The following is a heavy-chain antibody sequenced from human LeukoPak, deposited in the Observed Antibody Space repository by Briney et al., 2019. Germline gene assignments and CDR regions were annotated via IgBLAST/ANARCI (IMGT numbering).Heavy chain of an antibody. J-gene: IGHJ4*02. D-gene: IGHD2-8*02. CDR1: GGSISSYY. CDR2: IYYSGGT. V-gene: IGHV4-59*08. CDR3: ARTGGTIDY. Sequence: SETLSLTCAVSGGSISSYYWSWIRQPPGKGLEWIGYIYYSGGTNYNPSLKSRVTISVDTSKNQFSLKLNSVTAADTAVYYCARTGGTIDYWGQGTLVTVSS.